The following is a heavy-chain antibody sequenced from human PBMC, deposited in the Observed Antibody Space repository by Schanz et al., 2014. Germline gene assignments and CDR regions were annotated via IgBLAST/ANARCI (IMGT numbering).Heavy chain of an antibody. CDR1: GFAVDNYY. J-gene: IGHJ4*02. CDR2: ISGSGGST. V-gene: IGHV3-23*04. Sequence: VQLVESGGGVVQPGRSLRLSCAASGFAVDNYYMSCVRQAPGRGLEWVSAISGSGGSTYYADSVKGRFTISRDNSKNTLYLQMNSLRAEDTAVYYCAKTLFPGGTQTFGNWGRGTLVTVSS. D-gene: IGHD2-8*02. CDR3: AKTLFPGGTQTFGN.